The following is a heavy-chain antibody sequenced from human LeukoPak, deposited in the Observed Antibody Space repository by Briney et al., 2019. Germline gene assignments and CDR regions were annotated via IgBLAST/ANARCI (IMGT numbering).Heavy chain of an antibody. J-gene: IGHJ4*02. V-gene: IGHV3-23*01. CDR2: ISGSGGST. CDR1: GFTFSSYA. D-gene: IGHD3-22*01. Sequence: GGSLRLPCAASGFTFSSYAMSWVRQAPGKGLEWVSAISGSGGSTYYADSVKGRFTISRDNSKNTLYLQMNSLRAEDTAVYYCAKVLDLYYYDSSGHFDYWGQGTLVTVSS. CDR3: AKVLDLYYYDSSGHFDY.